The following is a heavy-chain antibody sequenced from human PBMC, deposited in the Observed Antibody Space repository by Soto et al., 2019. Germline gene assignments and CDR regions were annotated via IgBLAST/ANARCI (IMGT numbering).Heavy chain of an antibody. CDR1: GFSFSTYD. CDR2: IWYDGSKK. V-gene: IGHV3-33*01. Sequence: GGSLRLSCAVSGFSFSTYDMHWVRQAPGKGLEWVAGIWYDGSKKYYADSVKGRFIISRDSPKNTLYLEMNSLRVEDTAIYYCARYRVRGVPSFQHWGQGTLVTVSS. CDR3: ARYRVRGVPSFQH. J-gene: IGHJ1*01. D-gene: IGHD3-10*01.